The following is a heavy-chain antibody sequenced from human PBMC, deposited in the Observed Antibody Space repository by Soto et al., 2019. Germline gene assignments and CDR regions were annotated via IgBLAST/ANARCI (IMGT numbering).Heavy chain of an antibody. V-gene: IGHV3-30-3*01. Sequence: QVQLVESGGGVVQPGRSLRLSCAASGFTFSSYAMHWVRQAPGKGLEWVAVISYDGSNKYYADSVKGRFTISRDNSKNTLYLQMNSLRAEDTAVYYGARADRGTGTSFPYGMDVWGQGTTVTVSS. CDR3: ARADRGTGTSFPYGMDV. CDR1: GFTFSSYA. J-gene: IGHJ6*02. D-gene: IGHD1-7*01. CDR2: ISYDGSNK.